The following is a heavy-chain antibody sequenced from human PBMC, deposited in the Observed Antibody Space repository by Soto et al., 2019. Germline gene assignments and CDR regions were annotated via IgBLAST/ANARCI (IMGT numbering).Heavy chain of an antibody. CDR1: GGSFSGYY. V-gene: IGHV4-34*01. J-gene: IGHJ6*02. D-gene: IGHD1-26*01. CDR3: AGRSYYYYGMDV. Sequence: ASETLSLTCAVYGGSFSGYYWSWIRQPPGKGLEWIGEINHSGSTNYNPSLKSRVTISVDTSKNQFSLKLSSVTAADTAVYYCAGRSYYYYGMDVWGQGTTVTVSS. CDR2: INHSGST.